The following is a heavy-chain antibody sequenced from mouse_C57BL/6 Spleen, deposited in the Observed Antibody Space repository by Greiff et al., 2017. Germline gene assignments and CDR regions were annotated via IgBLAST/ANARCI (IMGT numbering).Heavy chain of an antibody. J-gene: IGHJ4*01. D-gene: IGHD2-1*01. Sequence: VQLVESGPGLVAPSQSLSITCTVSGFSLTSYGVHWVRQPPGKGLEWLVVIWSDGSTTYNSALKSRLSISKDNSKSQVFLKMNSLQTDDTAVYYCATQIYYGNYYAMDYWGQGTSLTVSS. V-gene: IGHV2-6*03. CDR1: GFSLTSYG. CDR3: ATQIYYGNYYAMDY. CDR2: IWSDGST.